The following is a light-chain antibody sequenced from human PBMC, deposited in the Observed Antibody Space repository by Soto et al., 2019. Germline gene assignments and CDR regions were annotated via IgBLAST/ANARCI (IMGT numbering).Light chain of an antibody. V-gene: IGLV1-40*01. J-gene: IGLJ2*01. Sequence: QSALTQPPSVSGAPGQRVTISCTGRSSNIGAGYDVHWYQQLPGTAPKFLIYGNSNRPSGFPDRFSGSKSGTSASLAITGLQAEDEADYYCQSYDSSLSDVVFGGGTKLTVL. CDR3: QSYDSSLSDVV. CDR2: GNS. CDR1: SSNIGAGYD.